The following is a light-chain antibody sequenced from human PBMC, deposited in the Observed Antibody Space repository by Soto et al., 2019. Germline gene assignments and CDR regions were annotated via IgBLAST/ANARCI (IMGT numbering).Light chain of an antibody. CDR2: YVD. CDR1: SRDVGAYDY. CDR3: SSYTSSSLYV. Sequence: QSALTQPASVSGSPGQSITISCTGTSRDVGAYDYVSWYLQYPDKAPQLLIYYVDHRPSGVSSRFSGSKSGNTASLTISGLQPEDEADYYCSSYTSSSLYVFGTGTKVTVL. V-gene: IGLV2-14*03. J-gene: IGLJ1*01.